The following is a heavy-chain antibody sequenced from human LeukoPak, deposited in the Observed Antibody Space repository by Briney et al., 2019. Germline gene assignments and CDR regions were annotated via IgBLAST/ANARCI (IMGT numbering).Heavy chain of an antibody. CDR2: IGGSGGDT. CDR3: ARKSGTPRF. CDR1: GFTFSSYA. D-gene: IGHD3-3*01. Sequence: GGSLRLSCTASGFTFSSYAMSWVRQAPGKGLEWVSSIGGSGGDTYYADSVKGRFTISRDNSKNTLYLQMTSLRAEDTAVYYCARKSGTPRFWGQGTLVTVSS. J-gene: IGHJ4*02. V-gene: IGHV3-23*01.